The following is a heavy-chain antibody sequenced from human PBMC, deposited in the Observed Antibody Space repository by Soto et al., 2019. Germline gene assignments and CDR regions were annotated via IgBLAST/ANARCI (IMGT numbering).Heavy chain of an antibody. CDR2: ISGSGGST. D-gene: IGHD3-16*02. Sequence: GGSLRLSCAASGFTFSSYAMSWVRQAPGKGLEWVSAISGSGGSTYYADSVKGRFTISRDNSKNTLYLQMNSLRAEDTAVYYCAKGRGRRITFGGVIVSFDYWGQGTLVTVSS. J-gene: IGHJ4*02. CDR1: GFTFSSYA. V-gene: IGHV3-23*01. CDR3: AKGRGRRITFGGVIVSFDY.